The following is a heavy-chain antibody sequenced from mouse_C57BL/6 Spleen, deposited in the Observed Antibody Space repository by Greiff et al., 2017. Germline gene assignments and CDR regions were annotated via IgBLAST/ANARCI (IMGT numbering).Heavy chain of an antibody. CDR1: GYSITSGYY. J-gene: IGHJ3*01. V-gene: IGHV3-6*01. CDR2: ISYDGSN. D-gene: IGHD1-1*01. Sequence: EVKLEESGPGLVKPSQSLSLTCSVTGYSITSGYYWNWIRQFPGNKLEWMGYISYDGSNNYNPSLKNRISITRDTSKNQFFLKLNSVTTEDTATYYCARDGYYGSSYTFAYWGQGTLVTVSA. CDR3: ARDGYYGSSYTFAY.